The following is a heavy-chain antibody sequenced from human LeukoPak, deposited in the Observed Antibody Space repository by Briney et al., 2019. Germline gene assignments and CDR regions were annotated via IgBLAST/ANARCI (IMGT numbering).Heavy chain of an antibody. CDR2: IKQDGSEK. Sequence: GGSLRLSCAASGFTFSSYWMSWVRQAPGKGLEWVANIKQDGSEKYYVDSVKSRFTISRDNAKNSLYLQMNSLRAEDTAVYYCARTMVRGVITFDYWGRGTLVTVSS. D-gene: IGHD3-10*01. CDR3: ARTMVRGVITFDY. V-gene: IGHV3-7*04. CDR1: GFTFSSYW. J-gene: IGHJ4*02.